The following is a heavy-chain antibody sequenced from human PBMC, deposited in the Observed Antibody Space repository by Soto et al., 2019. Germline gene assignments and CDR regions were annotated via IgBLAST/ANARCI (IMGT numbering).Heavy chain of an antibody. D-gene: IGHD2-15*01. CDR3: ARLRRYCSGGSCPDWFDP. Sequence: QVQLQQWGAGLLKPSETLSLTCAVYGGSFSGYYWSWIRQPPGKGLEWIGAMNHSGSTNYNPSLKSRVTISVDKTKNQYSLKMGSVTAADTAVYYCARLRRYCSGGSCPDWFDPWGQGTLVTVSS. V-gene: IGHV4-34*01. J-gene: IGHJ5*02. CDR1: GGSFSGYY. CDR2: MNHSGST.